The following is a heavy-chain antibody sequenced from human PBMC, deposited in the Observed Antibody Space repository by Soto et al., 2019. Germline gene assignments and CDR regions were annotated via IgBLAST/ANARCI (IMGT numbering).Heavy chain of an antibody. V-gene: IGHV3-9*01. J-gene: IGHJ3*02. CDR2: ITWNSGSI. CDR3: AKIMAVAVNDALDI. D-gene: IGHD6-19*01. Sequence: ESGGGLVQPGRSLRLSCVASGFIFDDYAMHWVRQAPGKGLEWVSGITWNSGSIEYADSVKGRFTISRDNAMKSLFLQMNSLRAEDTAFYYCAKIMAVAVNDALDIWGQGTMVTVSS. CDR1: GFIFDDYA.